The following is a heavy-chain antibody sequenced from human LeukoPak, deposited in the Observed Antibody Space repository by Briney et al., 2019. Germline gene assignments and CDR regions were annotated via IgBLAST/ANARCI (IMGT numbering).Heavy chain of an antibody. J-gene: IGHJ6*01. V-gene: IGHV3-23*01. CDR2: IISTSDST. CDR1: GCTSIGFA. Sequence: GWSILPPCAASGCTSIGFAMSWGSRKPAREVEWFTGIISTSDSTLYADSVKSRVTISRDTSKNTLYLKMNSLRADDTAVYYCAKMKGHPVHKYYMDVWGQGTTVTVSS. CDR3: AKMKGHPVHKYYMDV. D-gene: IGHD1-26*01.